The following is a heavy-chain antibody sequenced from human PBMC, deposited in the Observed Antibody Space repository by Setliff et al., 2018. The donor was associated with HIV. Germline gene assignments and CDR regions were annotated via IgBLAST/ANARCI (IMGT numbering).Heavy chain of an antibody. CDR3: ARGRNFWSDYYHYYYMDV. J-gene: IGHJ6*03. CDR1: GASISDSKYY. CDR2: IHYSGTT. V-gene: IGHV4-39*07. Sequence: PSETLSLTCTVSGASISDSKYYWGWIRQPPGKGLEWIGNIHYSGTTYYNPSLKSRVTISADTSKNQFSLKLSSVTAADTAVYYCARGRNFWSDYYHYYYMDVWGKGTMVTVSS. D-gene: IGHD3-3*01.